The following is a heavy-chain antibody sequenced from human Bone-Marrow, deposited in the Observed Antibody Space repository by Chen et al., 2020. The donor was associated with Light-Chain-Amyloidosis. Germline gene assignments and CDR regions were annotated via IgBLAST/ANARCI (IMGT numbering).Heavy chain of an antibody. CDR1: GYTFTGYY. CDR3: ARANPWGPRSSTYYYDSRMNWFDP. V-gene: IGHV1-2*02. D-gene: IGHD3-22*01. J-gene: IGHJ5*02. CDR2: INPNSGGT. Sequence: QVQLVQSGAEVKKPGASVKVSCKASGYTFTGYYMHWVRQAPGQGLEWMGWINPNSGGTNYAQKFQGRVTMTRDTSISTAYMELSRLRSDDTAVYYCARANPWGPRSSTYYYDSRMNWFDPWGQGTLVTVSS.